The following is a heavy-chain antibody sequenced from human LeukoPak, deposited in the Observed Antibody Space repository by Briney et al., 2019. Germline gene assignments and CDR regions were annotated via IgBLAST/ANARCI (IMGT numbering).Heavy chain of an antibody. J-gene: IGHJ4*02. CDR2: ISGSGTST. Sequence: PGGSLRLSCAASGFSFTGFAMNWVRQAPGKGLQWISVISGSGTSTYYADSVKGRFTISRDNSKNTLFLQMNSLRAEDTAIYYCAKASFTGYDYYFDYWGQGTLVTVSS. D-gene: IGHD5-12*01. V-gene: IGHV3-23*01. CDR1: GFSFTGFA. CDR3: AKASFTGYDYYFDY.